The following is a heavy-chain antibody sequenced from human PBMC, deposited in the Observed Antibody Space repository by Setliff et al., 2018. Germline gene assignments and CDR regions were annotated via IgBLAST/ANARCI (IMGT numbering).Heavy chain of an antibody. CDR2: IKSSREGATS. V-gene: IGHV3-15*01. D-gene: IGHD4-4*01. CDR3: TTGPRDSRNYMTWLDS. J-gene: IGHJ5*01. CDR1: GLTFKNAW. Sequence: GSLRLSCSVSGLTFKNAWMTWVRQAPGKGPEWVGRIKSSREGATSDYGAPAKGRFTISRDDSKNMIYLQMNNLKSDDTGFYYCTTGPRDSRNYMTWLDSWGQGTLVTVSS.